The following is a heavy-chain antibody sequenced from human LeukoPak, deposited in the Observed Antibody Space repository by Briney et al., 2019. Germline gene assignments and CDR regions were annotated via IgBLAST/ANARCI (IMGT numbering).Heavy chain of an antibody. CDR1: GGTFSSYT. D-gene: IGHD3-22*01. Sequence: SVKVSCKASGGTFSSYTISWVRQAPGQGLEWMGRIIPILGIANYAQKFQGRVTITADKSTSTAYMELSSLRSEDTAVYYCARAYYDSSGYYTTGGYWGQGTLVAVSS. CDR3: ARAYYDSSGYYTTGGY. J-gene: IGHJ4*02. CDR2: IIPILGIA. V-gene: IGHV1-69*02.